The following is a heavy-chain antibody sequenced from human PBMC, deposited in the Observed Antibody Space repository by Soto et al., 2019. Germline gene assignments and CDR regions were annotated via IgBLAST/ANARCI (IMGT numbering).Heavy chain of an antibody. CDR3: ARYGGNYGDDDY. J-gene: IGHJ4*02. Sequence: QVQLVQSGAEVKKPGASVKVSCKASGYTFTSYHMDWVRQAPGQGLEWMGKVSPSGDRTWYAQKFRGRVTMTRDTSTSTDYMELSSLRSEDTAVYYCARYGGNYGDDDYWGQGTLVTVSS. D-gene: IGHD4-17*01. CDR1: GYTFTSYH. CDR2: VSPSGDRT. V-gene: IGHV1-46*01.